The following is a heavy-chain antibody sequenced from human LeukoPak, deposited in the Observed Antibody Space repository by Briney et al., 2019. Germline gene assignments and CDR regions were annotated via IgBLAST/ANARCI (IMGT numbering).Heavy chain of an antibody. Sequence: PSQTLSLTCTVSGVSISSYYWSWIRQPAGKGLEWIGYIYYSGSTNYNPSLKSRVTISVDTSKNQFSLKLSSVTAADTAVYYCARSGPAVAGTPGDDDAFDIWGQGTMVTVSS. V-gene: IGHV4-59*01. CDR3: ARSGPAVAGTPGDDDAFDI. J-gene: IGHJ3*02. CDR1: GVSISSYY. D-gene: IGHD6-19*01. CDR2: IYYSGST.